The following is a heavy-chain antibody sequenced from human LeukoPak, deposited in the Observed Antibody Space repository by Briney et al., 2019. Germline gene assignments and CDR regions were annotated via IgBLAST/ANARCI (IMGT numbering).Heavy chain of an antibody. CDR3: AKGYGYSGYDYLGH. D-gene: IGHD5-12*01. CDR1: GFTFSNYD. J-gene: IGHJ4*02. Sequence: QAGGSLRLSCAASGFTFSNYDMHWVRQAPGKGLEWVAFTRYDGSTKDYADSVKGRFTISRDNSKNTLHLQMNSLRAEDTAVYYCAKGYGYSGYDYLGHWGQGTLVTVSS. CDR2: TRYDGSTK. V-gene: IGHV3-30*02.